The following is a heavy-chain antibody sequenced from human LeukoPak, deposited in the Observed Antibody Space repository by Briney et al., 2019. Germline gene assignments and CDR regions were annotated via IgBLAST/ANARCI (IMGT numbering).Heavy chain of an antibody. CDR2: IIPILGIA. V-gene: IGHV1-69*04. CDR3: ARDSRGYFDY. Sequence: SVKVSCKASGGTFSSYAIIWVRQAPGQGLEWMGRIIPILGIANYAQKFQGRVTITADKSTSTAYMELSSLRSEDTAVYYCARDSRGYFDYWGQGTLVTVSS. CDR1: GGTFSSYA. J-gene: IGHJ4*02.